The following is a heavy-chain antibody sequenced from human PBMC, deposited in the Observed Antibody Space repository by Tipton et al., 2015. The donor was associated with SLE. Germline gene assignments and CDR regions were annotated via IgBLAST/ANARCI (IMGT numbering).Heavy chain of an antibody. J-gene: IGHJ4*02. D-gene: IGHD7-27*01. CDR2: IFYSANT. Sequence: LRLSCTVSGGSISSGGYFWSWIRQHPGKGLEWIGYIFYSANTDYNPSLKSRVTISLDTSKDQFSLKLSSVTAADTAVYYCAREPGSYGGQGTLVTVSS. CDR1: GGSISSGGYF. CDR3: AREPGSY. V-gene: IGHV4-31*02.